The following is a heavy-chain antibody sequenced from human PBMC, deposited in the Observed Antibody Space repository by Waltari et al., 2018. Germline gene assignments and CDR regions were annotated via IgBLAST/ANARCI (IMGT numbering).Heavy chain of an antibody. V-gene: IGHV4-59*11. D-gene: IGHD2-8*02. J-gene: IGHJ4*02. CDR2: IYYSGST. Sequence: QVQLQESGPGLVKPSETLSLTCTVSGGPISIHYWSWIRQPPGKGLEWIGYIYYSGSTNYNPSLKSRVTISVDTSKNQFSLKLSSVTAADTAVYYCARYRVVYAIDYWGQGTLVTVSS. CDR3: ARYRVVYAIDY. CDR1: GGPISIHY.